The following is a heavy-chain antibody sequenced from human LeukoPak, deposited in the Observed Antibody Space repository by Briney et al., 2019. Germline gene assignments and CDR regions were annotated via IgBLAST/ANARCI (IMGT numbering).Heavy chain of an antibody. Sequence: GGSLRLSCAASGFTFSSYSMNWVRQAPGKGLEWVSSISSSSSYIYYADSVKGRFTISRDNAKNSLYLQMNSLRAEDTAVYYCARDRQPSYDFWSGYYAPYDAFDIWGQGTMVTVSS. V-gene: IGHV3-21*01. CDR2: ISSSSSYI. D-gene: IGHD3-3*01. J-gene: IGHJ3*02. CDR1: GFTFSSYS. CDR3: ARDRQPSYDFWSGYYAPYDAFDI.